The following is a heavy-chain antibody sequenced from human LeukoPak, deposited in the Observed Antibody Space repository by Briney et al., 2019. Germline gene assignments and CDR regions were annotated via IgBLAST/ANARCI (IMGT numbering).Heavy chain of an antibody. D-gene: IGHD5-12*01. J-gene: IGHJ4*02. CDR1: GGSFSGYY. Sequence: SETLSLTCAVYGGSFSGYYWSWIRQPPGKGLEWIGEINHSGSTNYNPSLKSRVTISADTSKNQFSLKLSSVTAADTAVYYCARGRGWLRPFHFDYWGQGTLVTVSS. CDR3: ARGRGWLRPFHFDY. CDR2: INHSGST. V-gene: IGHV4-34*01.